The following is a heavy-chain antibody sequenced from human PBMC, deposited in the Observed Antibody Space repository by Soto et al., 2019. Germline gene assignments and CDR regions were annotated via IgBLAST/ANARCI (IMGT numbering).Heavy chain of an antibody. V-gene: IGHV4-31*03. CDR1: GGSIISGGYY. J-gene: IGHJ4*02. CDR2: IYYSGST. D-gene: IGHD3-16*02. CDR3: ARARGDYVWGSYRSYYFDY. Sequence: SETLSLTCTVSGGSIISGGYYWSWTRQHPGKGLEWIGYIYYSGSTYYNPSLKSRVTISVDTSKNQFSLKLSSVTAADTAVYYCARARGDYVWGSYRSYYFDYWGQGTLVTVSS.